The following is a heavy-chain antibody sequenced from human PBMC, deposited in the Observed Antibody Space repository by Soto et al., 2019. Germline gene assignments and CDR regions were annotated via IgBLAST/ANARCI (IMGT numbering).Heavy chain of an antibody. CDR3: TRAYNSGWWYFDL. J-gene: IGHJ2*01. D-gene: IGHD6-19*01. CDR2: IRSKAYGGTT. CDR1: GFTFGDYA. Sequence: EVQLVESGGGLVQPGRSLRLYCTASGFTFGDYAMSWFRQAPGKGLEWVGFIRSKAYGGTTEYAASVKGRFTISRDDSKSIAYLQMNSLKTEDTAVYYCTRAYNSGWWYFDLWARGTLVTVSS. V-gene: IGHV3-49*03.